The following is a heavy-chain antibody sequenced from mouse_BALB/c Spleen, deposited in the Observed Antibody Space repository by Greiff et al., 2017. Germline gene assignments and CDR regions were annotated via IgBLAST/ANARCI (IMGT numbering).Heavy chain of an antibody. CDR1: GYNFTSYW. CDR3: AREGTTVYLDY. Sequence: VQLQQSGAELVKPGTSVKLSCKAYGYNFTSYWINWVKLRPGQGLEWIGDIYPGSGSTNYNEKFKSKATLTVDTSSSTAYMQLSSLASEDSALYYCAREGTTVYLDYWGQGTTLTVSS. J-gene: IGHJ2*01. V-gene: IGHV1-55*01. D-gene: IGHD1-1*01. CDR2: IYPGSGST.